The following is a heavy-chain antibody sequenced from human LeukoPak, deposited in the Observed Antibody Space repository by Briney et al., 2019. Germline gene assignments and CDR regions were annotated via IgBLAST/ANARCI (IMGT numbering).Heavy chain of an antibody. CDR2: IYYSGST. J-gene: IGHJ4*02. CDR1: GGSISSYY. Sequence: SETLSLTCTVSGGSISSYYWGWIRQPPGKGLEWIGSIYYSGSTYYNPSLKSRVTISVDTSKNQFSLKLSSVTAADTAVYYCARVGWSSRYYFDYWGQGTLVTVSS. D-gene: IGHD6-13*01. CDR3: ARVGWSSRYYFDY. V-gene: IGHV4-39*01.